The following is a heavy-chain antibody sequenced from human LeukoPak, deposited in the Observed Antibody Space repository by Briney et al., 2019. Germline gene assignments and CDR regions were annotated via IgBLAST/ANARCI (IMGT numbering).Heavy chain of an antibody. CDR3: ARPGGSSHQGAFDI. CDR1: GYSISSGYY. V-gene: IGHV4-38-2*02. D-gene: IGHD1-26*01. J-gene: IGHJ3*02. Sequence: SETLSLTCTVSGYSISSGYYWGWIRQPPGKGLEWIGSIYHSGSTYYNPSLKSRVTISVDASKNQFSLKLSSVTAADTAMYYCARPGGSSHQGAFDIWGQGTMVTVSS. CDR2: IYHSGST.